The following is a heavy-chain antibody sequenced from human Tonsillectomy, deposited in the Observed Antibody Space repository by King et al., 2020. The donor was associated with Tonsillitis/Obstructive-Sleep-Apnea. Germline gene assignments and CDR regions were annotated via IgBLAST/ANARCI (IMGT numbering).Heavy chain of an antibody. CDR1: GGSISSYY. D-gene: IGHD2/OR15-2a*01. CDR2: IYYSGST. CDR3: ARMEYRAGNAFDL. V-gene: IGHV4-59*01. J-gene: IGHJ3*01. Sequence: VQLQESGPGLVKPSETLSLTCTVSGGSISSYYWSWIRQPPGKGLEWIGYIYYSGSTNYNPSLKSRVTISVDTSKNQFSLKLSSVTAADTAVYYCARMEYRAGNAFDLWGQGTMVTVSS.